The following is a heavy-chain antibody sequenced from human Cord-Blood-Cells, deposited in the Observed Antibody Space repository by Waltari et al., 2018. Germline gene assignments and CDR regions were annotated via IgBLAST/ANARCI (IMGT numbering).Heavy chain of an antibody. CDR3: ARDLQAPFDY. J-gene: IGHJ4*02. V-gene: IGHV3-7*01. CDR2: IKQEGSEK. CDR1: GFTFSSSW. Sequence: EVQLVESGGGLVQPGGSLRLSCAASGFTFSSSWMTRVRQAPGKGLEWVANIKQEGSEKYYVDSVKGRFTISRDNAKNSLYLQMNSLRAEYTAVYYCARDLQAPFDYWGQGTLVTVSS.